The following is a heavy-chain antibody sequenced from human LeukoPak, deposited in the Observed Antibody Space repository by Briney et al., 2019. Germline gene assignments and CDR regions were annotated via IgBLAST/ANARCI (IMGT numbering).Heavy chain of an antibody. CDR3: ASNYYDSSGYYYGNGDYFDY. CDR2: IIPIFGAA. V-gene: IGHV1-69*05. J-gene: IGHJ4*02. Sequence: SVKVSCKASGGTFSSYAISWVRQAPGQGVEWMGGIIPIFGAANYAQKFQGRVTITTDESTSTAYMELSSLRSEDTAVYYCASNYYDSSGYYYGNGDYFDYWGQGTLVTVSS. D-gene: IGHD3-22*01. CDR1: GGTFSSYA.